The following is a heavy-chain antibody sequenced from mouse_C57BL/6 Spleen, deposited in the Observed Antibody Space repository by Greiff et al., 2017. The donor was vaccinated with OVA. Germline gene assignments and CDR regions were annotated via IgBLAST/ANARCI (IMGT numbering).Heavy chain of an antibody. D-gene: IGHD2-2*01. Sequence: QVQLQQPGAELVRPGTSVKLSCKASGYTFTSYWMHWVKQRPGQGLEWIGVIDPSDSYTNYNQKFKGKATLTVDTSSSTAYMQLSSLTSEDSAVHYCARGGGYDFYFDYWGQGTTLTVSS. CDR1: GYTFTSYW. CDR3: ARGGGYDFYFDY. J-gene: IGHJ2*01. V-gene: IGHV1-59*01. CDR2: IDPSDSYT.